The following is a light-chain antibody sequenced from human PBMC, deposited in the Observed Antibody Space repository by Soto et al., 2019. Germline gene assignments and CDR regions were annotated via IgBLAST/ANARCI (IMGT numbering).Light chain of an antibody. J-gene: IGKJ1*01. CDR2: KAS. CDR1: QTIDSW. CDR3: QQYHIYSGT. V-gene: IGKV1-5*03. Sequence: DIQMTQSPSTLSASVVDRVTITCLASQTIDSWLAWYQQRPGKPPNLLIYKASTLASGVPSRFSGSGSGTEFTLTINSLQPDDFATYYCQQYHIYSGTFGQGTKVDIK.